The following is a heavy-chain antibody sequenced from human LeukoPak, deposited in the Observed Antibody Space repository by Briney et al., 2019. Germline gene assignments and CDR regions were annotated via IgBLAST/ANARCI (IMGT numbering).Heavy chain of an antibody. D-gene: IGHD3-22*01. CDR3: ARAILWDNYYDSTSYRSYYFDY. Sequence: GGSLRLSCGASGFTVSSNYMSWVRQAPGKGLEWVSVIYSGGSTYYADSVKGRFTISRDNSKNTLYLQMNSLRAEDTAVYYCARAILWDNYYDSTSYRSYYFDYWGQGTLVTVSS. CDR1: GFTVSSNY. CDR2: IYSGGST. J-gene: IGHJ4*02. V-gene: IGHV3-66*01.